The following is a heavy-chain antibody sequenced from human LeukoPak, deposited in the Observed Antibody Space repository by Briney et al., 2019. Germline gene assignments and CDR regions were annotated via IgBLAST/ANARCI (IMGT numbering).Heavy chain of an antibody. D-gene: IGHD2-21*02. CDR3: ARRGVRYCGGDCYSWTFDY. CDR2: IYCSGST. V-gene: IGHV4-39*01. Sequence: KSSETLSLTCTVSGDSISSSSSYWGWIRQPPGEGLEWIGRIYCSGSTYYNLSLKRAVTISVHTSKNQFSLKMSSVTAADTAVYYCARRGVRYCGGDCYSWTFDYWGQGTLVTVSS. J-gene: IGHJ4*02. CDR1: GDSISSSSSY.